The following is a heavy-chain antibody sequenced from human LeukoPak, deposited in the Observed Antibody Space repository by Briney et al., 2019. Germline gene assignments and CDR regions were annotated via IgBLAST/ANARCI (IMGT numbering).Heavy chain of an antibody. J-gene: IGHJ4*02. CDR1: GGSISSSSYY. CDR3: VRDEALQGSFDY. D-gene: IGHD3-10*01. V-gene: IGHV4-39*07. Sequence: SETLSLTCTVSGGSISSSSYYWGWIRQPPGKGLEWIGSIYYSGSTYYNPSLKSRVTISVDTSKNQFSLKLSSVTAADTAVYYCVRDEALQGSFDYWGQGTLVTVSS. CDR2: IYYSGST.